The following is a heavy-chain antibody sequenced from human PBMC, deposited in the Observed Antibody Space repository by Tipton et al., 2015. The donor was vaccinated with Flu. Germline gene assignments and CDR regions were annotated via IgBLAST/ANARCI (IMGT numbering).Heavy chain of an antibody. V-gene: IGHV3-30-3*01. Sequence: RSLRLSCAASGFTFSSYAMHWVRQAPGKGLEWVAVISNDGSNKYYTDPVKGRFTISRDDAKNSLYLQMNSLRAEDTAVYYCARGAAREYSGSYLLASYAFDIWGQGTMVTVSS. J-gene: IGHJ3*02. D-gene: IGHD1-26*01. CDR2: ISNDGSNK. CDR1: GFTFSSYA. CDR3: ARGAAREYSGSYLLASYAFDI.